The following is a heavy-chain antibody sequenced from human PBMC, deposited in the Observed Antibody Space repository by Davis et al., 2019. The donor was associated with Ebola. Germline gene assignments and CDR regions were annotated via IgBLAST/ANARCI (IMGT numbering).Heavy chain of an antibody. D-gene: IGHD6-13*01. V-gene: IGHV1-3*01. J-gene: IGHJ4*02. CDR2: ISPGNDNT. CDR1: GYNFNNYW. Sequence: GESLRISCKGSGYNFNNYWIGWVRQAPGQGPERMGWISPGNDNTKYSQKFQDRVTITTDTSASTAYMELSSLTSEDTAVYYCARVGWASSYLFDHWGQGTLVTVSS. CDR3: ARVGWASSYLFDH.